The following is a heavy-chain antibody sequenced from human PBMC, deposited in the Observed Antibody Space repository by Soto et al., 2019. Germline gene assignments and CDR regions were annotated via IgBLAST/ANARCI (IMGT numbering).Heavy chain of an antibody. V-gene: IGHV3-23*01. CDR2: ISGSGGST. D-gene: IGHD3-16*02. CDR1: GFTFSSYA. Sequence: GSLRLSCAASGFTFSSYAMSWVRQAPGKGLEWVSAISGSGGSTYYADSVKGRFTISRDNSKNTLYLQMNSLRAEDTAVYYCAKAYPRSLTGLVEYGWGSYRPDAFDIWGQGTMVTVSS. J-gene: IGHJ3*02. CDR3: AKAYPRSLTGLVEYGWGSYRPDAFDI.